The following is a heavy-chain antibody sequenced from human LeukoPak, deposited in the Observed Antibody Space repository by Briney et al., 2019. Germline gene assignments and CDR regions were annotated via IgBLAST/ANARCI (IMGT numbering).Heavy chain of an antibody. CDR1: GVTFSTYA. Sequence: GGSLRLSCAVSGVTFSTYAMSWVRQAPGKGLEWVSSINRGVATYYADSVKGRFTISRDNSKNTLYLQMNSLRVEDTAVYYCAKDVGYCSSTTCYKPFDYWGQGTLVTVSS. CDR3: AKDVGYCSSTTCYKPFDY. J-gene: IGHJ4*02. CDR2: INRGVAT. V-gene: IGHV3-23*01. D-gene: IGHD2-2*02.